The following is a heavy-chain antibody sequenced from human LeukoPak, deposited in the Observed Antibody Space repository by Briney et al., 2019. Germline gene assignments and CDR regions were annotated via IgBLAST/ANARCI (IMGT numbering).Heavy chain of an antibody. CDR3: ARGVREARSYSSSWYEEYFDY. CDR1: GDSISSSTYY. D-gene: IGHD6-13*01. CDR2: IYYTGST. Sequence: SETLSLTCNVSGDSISSSTYYWGWIRQPPGKGLEWIGSIYYTGSTYYNPSLKSRVTIPVDTSKNQFSLKLSSVTAADTAVYYCARGVREARSYSSSWYEEYFDYWGQGTLVTVSS. J-gene: IGHJ4*02. V-gene: IGHV4-39*01.